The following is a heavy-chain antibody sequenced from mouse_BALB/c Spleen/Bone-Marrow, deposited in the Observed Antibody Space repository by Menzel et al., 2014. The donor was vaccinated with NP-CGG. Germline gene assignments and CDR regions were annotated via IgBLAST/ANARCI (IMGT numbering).Heavy chain of an antibody. CDR1: GFDFSRYW. CDR2: INPDSSTI. Sequence: DVMLVESGGGLVQPGGSLKLSCAASGFDFSRYWMSWVRPAPGKGLEWIGEINPDSSTINYTPSLKDKFIISRDNAKNTLYLQMSKVRSEDTALYYCSRLYYYGNFAYWGQGTLVTVSA. J-gene: IGHJ3*01. D-gene: IGHD1-1*01. V-gene: IGHV4-1*02. CDR3: SRLYYYGNFAY.